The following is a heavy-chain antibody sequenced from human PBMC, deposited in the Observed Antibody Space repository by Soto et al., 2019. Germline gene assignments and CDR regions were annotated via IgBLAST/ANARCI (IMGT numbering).Heavy chain of an antibody. V-gene: IGHV4-4*07. J-gene: IGHJ4*02. CDR1: GGSINSYW. D-gene: IGHD3-10*01. CDR3: ARDIGSYAYGEVH. CDR2: VYSSGTT. Sequence: SETLSLTCSVSGGSINSYWWSWIRQPAGKGLEWIGGVYSSGTTDYNPPLNSRATLSVETSKNQFSLKLSSVPAADTAVYYCARDIGSYAYGEVHWGQG.